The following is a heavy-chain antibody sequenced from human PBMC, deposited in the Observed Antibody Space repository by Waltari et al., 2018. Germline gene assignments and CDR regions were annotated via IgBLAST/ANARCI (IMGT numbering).Heavy chain of an antibody. D-gene: IGHD3-3*01. J-gene: IGHJ6*03. V-gene: IGHV4-59*01. CDR2: IYYSGST. CDR3: ARAGGIYDFWSGSYYYYMDV. CDR1: GGSISSYY. Sequence: QVQLQESGPGLVKPSETLSLTCTVSGGSISSYYWSWIRQPPGKGLEWIGYIYYSGSTNYNPSLKSRVTISVDTSKNQFSLKLSSVTAADTAVYYCARAGGIYDFWSGSYYYYMDVWGKGTTVTVSS.